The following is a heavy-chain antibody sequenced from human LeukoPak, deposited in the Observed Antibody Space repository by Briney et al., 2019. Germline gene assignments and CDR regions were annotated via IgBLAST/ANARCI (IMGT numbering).Heavy chain of an antibody. J-gene: IGHJ4*02. CDR3: ARQGDSNGYSTLDY. CDR2: IYYSETT. D-gene: IGHD5-18*01. Sequence: SETLSLTCTVSGDSVSRSTYYWGWIRQPPGKGLEWIGTIYYSETTCYNPSLKSRVTISVDSSKNQFSLKVTSVTATDTAVYYCARQGDSNGYSTLDYWGQGILVTVSS. CDR1: GDSVSRSTYY. V-gene: IGHV4-39*01.